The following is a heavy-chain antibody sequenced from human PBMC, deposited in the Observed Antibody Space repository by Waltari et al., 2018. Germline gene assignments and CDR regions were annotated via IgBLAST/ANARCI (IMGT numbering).Heavy chain of an antibody. CDR3: ARGLYKSSGRVPFDY. Sequence: QVQLQESGPGLVKPSETLSLTCTVSGGSISSHYWSWIRQPPGKGLEWIGYIYYSGSTNYNPSLKSRVTRSVDTSKNQFSLKLSSVTAADTAVYYCARGLYKSSGRVPFDYWGQGTLVTVSS. J-gene: IGHJ4*02. D-gene: IGHD6-19*01. CDR1: GGSISSHY. CDR2: IYYSGST. V-gene: IGHV4-59*11.